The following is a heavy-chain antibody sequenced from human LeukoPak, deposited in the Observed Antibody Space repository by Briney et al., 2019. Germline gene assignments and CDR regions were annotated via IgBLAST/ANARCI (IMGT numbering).Heavy chain of an antibody. CDR1: GDSISNYA. V-gene: IGHV1-69*13. CDR2: IIPLFGTP. J-gene: IGHJ5*01. Sequence: SVKVSCKASGDSISNYAITWVRQAPGQGLEWMGGIIPLFGTPNHAQRFQGRVMITADESTNTAYMEVTSLTSDDTAVYYCARVTCSDTSCYVSWFDPWGQGTLVTVSS. D-gene: IGHD2-2*01. CDR3: ARVTCSDTSCYVSWFDP.